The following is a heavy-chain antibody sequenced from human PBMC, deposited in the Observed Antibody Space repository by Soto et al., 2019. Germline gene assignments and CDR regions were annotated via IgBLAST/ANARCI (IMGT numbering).Heavy chain of an antibody. CDR1: GYTFPSYG. Sequence: ASVTVSCKASGYTFPSYGIIWVRQAPGQGLEWMGWISAYNGNTNYAQKLQGRVTMTTDTSTSTAYMELRSLRSDDTAVYYCARDRVGYSGYDFGYWGQGTLVTVSS. V-gene: IGHV1-18*01. D-gene: IGHD5-12*01. J-gene: IGHJ4*02. CDR3: ARDRVGYSGYDFGY. CDR2: ISAYNGNT.